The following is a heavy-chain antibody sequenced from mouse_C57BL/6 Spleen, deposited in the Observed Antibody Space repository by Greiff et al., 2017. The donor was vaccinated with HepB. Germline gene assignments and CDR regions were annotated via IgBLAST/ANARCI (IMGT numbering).Heavy chain of an antibody. CDR2: IRNKANNHAT. Sequence: EVKVVESGGGLVQPGGSMKLSCAASGFTFSDAWMDWVRQSPEKGLEWVAEIRNKANNHATYYAESVKGRFTISRDDSKSSVYLQMNSLRAEDTGIYYCTRSPITTARAWFAYWGQGTLVTVSA. CDR3: TRSPITTARAWFAY. D-gene: IGHD1-1*01. CDR1: GFTFSDAW. V-gene: IGHV6-6*01. J-gene: IGHJ3*01.